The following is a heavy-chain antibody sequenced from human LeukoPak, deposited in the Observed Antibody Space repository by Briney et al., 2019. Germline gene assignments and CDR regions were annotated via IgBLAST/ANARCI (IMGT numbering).Heavy chain of an antibody. CDR1: GFTFSNYW. V-gene: IGHV3-7*01. J-gene: IGHJ3*02. CDR2: IKQDGSEK. D-gene: IGHD2-2*01. CDR3: ARDEYRVVPAAIGAFDI. Sequence: PGGSLRLSCAASGFTFSNYWMSWVRQAPGKGLEWVANIKQDGSEKYYVDSVKGRFTISRDNTKNSLYLQMNSLRAEDTAVYYCARDEYRVVPAAIGAFDIWGQGTMVTVSS.